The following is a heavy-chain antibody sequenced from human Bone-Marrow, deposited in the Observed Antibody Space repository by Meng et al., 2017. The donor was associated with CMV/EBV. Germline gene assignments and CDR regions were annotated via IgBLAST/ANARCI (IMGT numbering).Heavy chain of an antibody. CDR2: ISYDGSNE. Sequence: GGSLRLSCAASGFAFSSYNIHWVRQAPGKGLEWVTFISYDGSNEYYAASVKGRFTISRDNPKNTLYVEMNSLRAEDTAVYYCARQYTSGYWAFDYWAQGALATVSS. V-gene: IGHV3-30*19. J-gene: IGHJ4*02. CDR1: GFAFSSYN. D-gene: IGHD3-22*01. CDR3: ARQYTSGYWAFDY.